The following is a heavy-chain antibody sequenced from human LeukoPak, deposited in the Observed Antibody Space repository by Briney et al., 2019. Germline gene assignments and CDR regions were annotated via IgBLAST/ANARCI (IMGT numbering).Heavy chain of an antibody. CDR1: GFTFSTYN. J-gene: IGHJ1*01. CDR3: ATVSSGWYFPH. Sequence: GGSLRLSCTASGFTFSTYNMNWVRQAPGKGLEWVSYINSSSSTIYYADSVKGRFTISRDNAKNSLYLHMNSLRAEDTAVYYCATVSSGWYFPHWGQGTLVTVSS. V-gene: IGHV3-48*01. CDR2: INSSSSTI. D-gene: IGHD6-19*01.